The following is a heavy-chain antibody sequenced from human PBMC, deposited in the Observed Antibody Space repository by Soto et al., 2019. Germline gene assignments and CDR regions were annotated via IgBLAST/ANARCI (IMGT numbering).Heavy chain of an antibody. V-gene: IGHV4-39*01. D-gene: IGHD5-18*01. J-gene: IGHJ5*02. Sequence: SETLSFTCTVSGGSISSSSYYWGWIRQPPGKGLEWIGSIYYSGSTYYNPSLKSRVTISVDTSKNQFSLKLSSVTAADTAVYYCARHLYVDTAMVTSTNWFDPWGQGTLVTVSS. CDR1: GGSISSSSYY. CDR3: ARHLYVDTAMVTSTNWFDP. CDR2: IYYSGST.